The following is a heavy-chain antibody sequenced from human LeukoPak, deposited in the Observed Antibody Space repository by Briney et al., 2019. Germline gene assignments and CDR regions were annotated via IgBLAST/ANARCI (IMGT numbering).Heavy chain of an antibody. CDR1: GYTFTGYY. Sequence: ASVKVSCKASGYTFTGYYIHWVRQAPGQGLEWMGWINPNSGGTNYAQKFQGRVTMTRDTSISTAYMELSSLRSEDTAVYYCARDREDYDSSGYYYSLVDYWGQGTLVTVSS. J-gene: IGHJ4*02. V-gene: IGHV1-2*02. D-gene: IGHD3-22*01. CDR2: INPNSGGT. CDR3: ARDREDYDSSGYYYSLVDY.